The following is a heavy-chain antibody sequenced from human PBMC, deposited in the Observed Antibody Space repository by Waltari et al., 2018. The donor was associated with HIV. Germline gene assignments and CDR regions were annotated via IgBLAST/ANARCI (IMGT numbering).Heavy chain of an antibody. J-gene: IGHJ6*02. CDR1: GFTFTNHR. CDR2: IKDDGSEK. Sequence: EVQWMESGGGLVQSGGSLRLSCAAPGFTFTNHRMRWVRQTPGKGLEWVAYIKDDGSEKYYMGSVKGRFTISRDNAKNSMFLQMNSLRAEDTAVYYCARIGTFPHNYAIDFWGQGTTVTVSS. CDR3: ARIGTFPHNYAIDF. D-gene: IGHD1-26*01. V-gene: IGHV3-7*01.